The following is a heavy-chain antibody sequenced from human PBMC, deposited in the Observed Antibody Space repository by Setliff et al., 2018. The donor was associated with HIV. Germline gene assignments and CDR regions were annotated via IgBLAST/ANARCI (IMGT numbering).Heavy chain of an antibody. J-gene: IGHJ4*02. CDR3: ARGPDCSGGSCYLGFDY. D-gene: IGHD2-15*01. CDR1: GDSLNTYY. CDR2: IYASGKT. V-gene: IGHV4-4*07. Sequence: PSETLSLTCNVSGDSLNTYYWSWIRQSGGKGLEWIGRIYASGKTTFNPSLKSRVRMSVDTSKNQFSLKLTSVTASDTAVYFCARGPDCSGGSCYLGFDYWGQGTLVTVSS.